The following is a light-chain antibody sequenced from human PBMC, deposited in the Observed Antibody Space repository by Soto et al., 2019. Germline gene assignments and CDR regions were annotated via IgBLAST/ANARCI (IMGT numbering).Light chain of an antibody. CDR2: DAS. V-gene: IGKV3-11*01. J-gene: IGKJ4*01. CDR3: QQRGNWPLT. Sequence: EIVLTQSPATLSLSPGERATLSCRASQSVGSYLAWYQQKPGQAPRLLISDASNRATGIPARFSGSGSGTDFTLTISSLEPEDFAVYYCQQRGNWPLTFGGGTKVEIK. CDR1: QSVGSY.